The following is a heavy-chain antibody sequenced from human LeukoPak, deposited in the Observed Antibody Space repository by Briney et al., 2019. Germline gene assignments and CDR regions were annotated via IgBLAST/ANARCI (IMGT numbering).Heavy chain of an antibody. Sequence: ASVKVSCKASGNTFTDYFMHWVRQAPGQGLEWMGWINPNSGGTNYAQKFQGRVTMTRDTSISTAYMELSRLRSDDTAVYYCARDLRRYNWNYVEGWFDPWGQGTLVTVSS. D-gene: IGHD1-7*01. V-gene: IGHV1-2*02. CDR1: GNTFTDYF. CDR3: ARDLRRYNWNYVEGWFDP. CDR2: INPNSGGT. J-gene: IGHJ5*02.